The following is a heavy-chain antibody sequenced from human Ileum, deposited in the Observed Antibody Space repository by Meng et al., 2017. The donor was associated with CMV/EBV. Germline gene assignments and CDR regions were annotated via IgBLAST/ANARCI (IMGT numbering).Heavy chain of an antibody. CDR3: ATDGGGYSYGH. Sequence: RLSCAASGFSFSSYAMSWVRQAPGKGLGWVSIIYSAGGTHYAGSVKGRFTISRDNSKNTLHLQMNSLRDEDTAVYYCATDGGGYSYGHWGQGTLVTSPQ. CDR1: GFSFSSYA. D-gene: IGHD5-18*01. V-gene: IGHV3-23*03. CDR2: IYSAGGT. J-gene: IGHJ4*02.